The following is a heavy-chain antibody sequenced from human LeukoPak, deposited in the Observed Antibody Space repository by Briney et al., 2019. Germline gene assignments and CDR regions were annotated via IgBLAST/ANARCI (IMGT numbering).Heavy chain of an antibody. Sequence: KPSETLSLTCAVYGGSFSGYYWSWIRQPPGKGLEWIGEINHSGSTNYNPSLKSRVTISVDTSKNQFSLKLSSVTAADTAVYYCARGFLDSSGYHPIYYFDYWGQGTLVTVSS. CDR3: ARGFLDSSGYHPIYYFDY. J-gene: IGHJ4*02. CDR1: GGSFSGYY. V-gene: IGHV4-34*01. D-gene: IGHD3-22*01. CDR2: INHSGST.